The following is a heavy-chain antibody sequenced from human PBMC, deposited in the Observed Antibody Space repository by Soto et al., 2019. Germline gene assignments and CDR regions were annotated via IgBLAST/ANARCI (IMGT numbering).Heavy chain of an antibody. J-gene: IGHJ6*02. D-gene: IGHD6-19*01. V-gene: IGHV3-48*03. CDR1: GFPFSRYE. CDR3: ARDQEVHDSRGHKIRAMDV. Sequence: GGSLRLSCAASGFPFSRYEMNWFRQAPGTGLEWISYISESGTSMYYADAVKGRFAISRDNAQNSLYLQMNSLRIEDTAVYYCARDQEVHDSRGHKIRAMDVWGQGTTVTVSS. CDR2: ISESGTSM.